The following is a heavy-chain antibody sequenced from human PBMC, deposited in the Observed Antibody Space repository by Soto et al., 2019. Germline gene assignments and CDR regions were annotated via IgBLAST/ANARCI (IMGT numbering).Heavy chain of an antibody. CDR3: ARLVTPFFYSGSYYYFDY. CDR2: INHSGST. D-gene: IGHD1-26*01. Sequence: SETLSLTCAVYGGSFSGYYWSWIRQPPGKGLEWIGEINHSGSTNYNPSLKSRVTISVDTSKNQFSLKLSSVTAADTAVYYCARLVTPFFYSGSYYYFDYWGQGTLVTVSS. V-gene: IGHV4-34*01. J-gene: IGHJ4*02. CDR1: GGSFSGYY.